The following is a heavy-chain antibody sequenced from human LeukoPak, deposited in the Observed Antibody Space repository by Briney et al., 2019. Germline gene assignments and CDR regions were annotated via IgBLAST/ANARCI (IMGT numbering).Heavy chain of an antibody. V-gene: IGHV1-69*05. Sequence: SVKVSCKASGGTFSSYAIGWVRQAPGQGLEWMGRIIPIFGTANYAQKFQGRVTITTDESTSTAYMELSSLRSEDTAVYYCAREDSSGYYYVDYWGQGTLVTVSS. D-gene: IGHD3-22*01. CDR1: GGTFSSYA. CDR2: IIPIFGTA. J-gene: IGHJ4*02. CDR3: AREDSSGYYYVDY.